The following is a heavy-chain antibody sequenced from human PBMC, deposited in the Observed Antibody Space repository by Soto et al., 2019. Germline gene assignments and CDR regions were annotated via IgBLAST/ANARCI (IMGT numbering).Heavy chain of an antibody. Sequence: SVKVSCKASGFTFTSSAVQWVRQARGQRLEWIGWIVVGSGNTNYAQKFQERVTITRDMSTSTAYMELSSLRSEDTAVYYCAADQYTVGATYYYYGMDVWGQGTTVTVSS. CDR1: GFTFTSSA. J-gene: IGHJ6*02. CDR3: AADQYTVGATYYYYGMDV. V-gene: IGHV1-58*01. CDR2: IVVGSGNT. D-gene: IGHD1-26*01.